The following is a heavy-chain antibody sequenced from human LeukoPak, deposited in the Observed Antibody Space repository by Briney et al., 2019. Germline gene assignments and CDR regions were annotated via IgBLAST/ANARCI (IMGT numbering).Heavy chain of an antibody. D-gene: IGHD2-21*02. CDR1: GFPFSNHA. CDR3: VREAGYCASVCLKSNWFDP. CDR2: ISNGNT. J-gene: IGHJ5*02. Sequence: GGSLRLSCAASGFPFSNHAMSWVRQPPAKGLEWVSAISNGNTYYADAVRGRFTISRDDSKNMVYLQMNSLRVEDTARYYCVREAGYCASVCLKSNWFDPWGQGTLVTVSS. V-gene: IGHV3-23*01.